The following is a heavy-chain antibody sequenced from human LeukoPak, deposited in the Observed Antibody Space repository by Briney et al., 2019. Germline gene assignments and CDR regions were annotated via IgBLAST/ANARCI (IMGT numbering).Heavy chain of an antibody. J-gene: IGHJ4*02. CDR2: ISGGTDTT. D-gene: IGHD7-27*01. Sequence: GGSLRLSCAGSGFTLSSYAMSWVRQAPGKGLEWVSLISGGTDTTHYANSVKGRFTISRDNSKNTLYLQMNSLRAEDTAVYYCAKGHYWGLGDYWGQGTLVTVSS. V-gene: IGHV3-23*01. CDR3: AKGHYWGLGDY. CDR1: GFTLSSYA.